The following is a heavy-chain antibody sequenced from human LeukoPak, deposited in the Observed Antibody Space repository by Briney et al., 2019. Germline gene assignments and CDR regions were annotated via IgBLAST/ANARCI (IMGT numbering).Heavy chain of an antibody. D-gene: IGHD4-11*01. CDR3: AKTLTTVTPYYYYYYYMDV. J-gene: IGHJ6*03. CDR1: GFSLSDYY. V-gene: IGHV3-11*04. CDR2: IGSTI. Sequence: GGSLRLSCVASGFSLSDYYMSWIRQAPGKGLEWVSYIGSTIYYADSVKGRFTISRDNSKNTLYLQMNSLRAEDTAVYYCAKTLTTVTPYYYYYYYMDVWGKGTTVTVSS.